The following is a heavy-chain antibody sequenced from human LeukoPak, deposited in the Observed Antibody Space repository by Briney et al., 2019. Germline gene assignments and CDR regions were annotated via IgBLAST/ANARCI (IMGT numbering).Heavy chain of an antibody. Sequence: ASVKVSCKASGGTFSSYAISWVRQAPGQGLEWMGRIIPILGIANYAQKFQGRVTITADKSTSTAYMELSSLRSEDTAVYYCACRDGKGAFDYWGQGTLVTVSS. D-gene: IGHD1-1*01. CDR2: IIPILGIA. J-gene: IGHJ4*02. V-gene: IGHV1-69*04. CDR1: GGTFSSYA. CDR3: ACRDGKGAFDY.